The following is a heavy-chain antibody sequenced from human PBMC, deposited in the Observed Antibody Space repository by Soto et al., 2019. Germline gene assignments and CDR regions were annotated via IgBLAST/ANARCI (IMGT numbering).Heavy chain of an antibody. CDR2: INPNSGDT. D-gene: IGHD2-2*01. Sequence: XSVKIAIKASGYTFTCYYMHWVRQAPGQGLEWMGRINPNSGDTSYAQKFQGRVTMTRDTSVTTAYMELSRLRSDDTAVYYCARGHCSSTSCYGTDYYYTMDVWGQGTTVTVSS. J-gene: IGHJ6*02. CDR3: ARGHCSSTSCYGTDYYYTMDV. V-gene: IGHV1-2*06. CDR1: GYTFTCYY.